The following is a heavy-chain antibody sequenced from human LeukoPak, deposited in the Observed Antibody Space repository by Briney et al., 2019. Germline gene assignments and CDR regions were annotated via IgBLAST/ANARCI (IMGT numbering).Heavy chain of an antibody. CDR2: IKQDGSEK. V-gene: IGHV3-7*01. CDR1: GFTFGSYW. Sequence: GGPLRLSCAASGFTFGSYWMSWVRQAPGKGLEWVANIKQDGSEKNYVDSVKGRFTISRDNAKNSLYLQMNSLRAEDTAVYYCARDKSNPYFDYWGQGTLVTVSS. J-gene: IGHJ4*02. D-gene: IGHD4-11*01. CDR3: ARDKSNPYFDY.